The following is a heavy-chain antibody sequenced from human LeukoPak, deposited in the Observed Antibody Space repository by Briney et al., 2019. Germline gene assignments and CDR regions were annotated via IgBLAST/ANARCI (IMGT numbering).Heavy chain of an antibody. CDR2: IIPIFGTA. Sequence: GASVKVSCKASGYTFTGYYMHWVRQAPGQGLEWMGGIIPIFGTANYAQKFQGRVTITADESTSTAYMELSSLRSEDTAVYYCARDWGLHCSGGSCYSGYFQHWGQGTLVTVSS. D-gene: IGHD2-15*01. CDR3: ARDWGLHCSGGSCYSGYFQH. V-gene: IGHV1-69*13. J-gene: IGHJ1*01. CDR1: GYTFTGYY.